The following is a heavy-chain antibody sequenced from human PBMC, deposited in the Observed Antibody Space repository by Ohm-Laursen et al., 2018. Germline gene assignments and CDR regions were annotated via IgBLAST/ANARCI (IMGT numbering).Heavy chain of an antibody. CDR2: ISYDGSNK. CDR3: AKPPTYDFWSGYFD. V-gene: IGHV3-30*18. D-gene: IGHD3-3*01. J-gene: IGHJ4*02. CDR1: GFTFSSCG. Sequence: SLRLSCTASGFTFSSCGMHWVRQAPGKGLEWVAVISYDGSNKYYGDSVKGRFTISRDNSKNTLYLHMDSLRGEDSAVYHCAKPPTYDFWSGYFDWGQGTLVTVSS.